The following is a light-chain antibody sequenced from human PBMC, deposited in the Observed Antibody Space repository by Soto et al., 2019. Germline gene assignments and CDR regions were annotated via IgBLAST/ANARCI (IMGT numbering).Light chain of an antibody. J-gene: IGKJ1*01. CDR3: HQYYSPPQT. V-gene: IGKV4-1*01. Sequence: DIVMTQSPDSLAVSLGERATINCKSSQSVLYSSDNKNYLAWYQQKPGQPPKLLIYWASTRESGVPDRFSGSGSGTDFTPTISSLQAEDVAIYYCHQYYSPPQTFGQGTKVEIK. CDR2: WAS. CDR1: QSVLYSSDNKNY.